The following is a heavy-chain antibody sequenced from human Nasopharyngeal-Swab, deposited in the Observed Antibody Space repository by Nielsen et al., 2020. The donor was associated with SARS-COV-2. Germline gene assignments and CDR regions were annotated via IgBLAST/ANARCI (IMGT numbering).Heavy chain of an antibody. CDR3: ASHDYGDYGVVDY. D-gene: IGHD4-17*01. J-gene: IGHJ4*02. Sequence: RQAPGKGLEWLGSIYYSGSTYYNPSLKSRVTISVDTSKNQFSLKLSSVTAADTAVYYCASHDYGDYGVVDYWGQGTLVTVSS. V-gene: IGHV4-39*01. CDR2: IYYSGST.